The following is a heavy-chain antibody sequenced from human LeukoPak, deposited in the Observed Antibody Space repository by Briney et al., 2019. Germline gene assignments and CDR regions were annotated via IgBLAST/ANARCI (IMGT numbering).Heavy chain of an antibody. J-gene: IGHJ4*02. CDR1: GGSMSGYY. V-gene: IGHV4-59*08. CDR2: IYYRGDT. D-gene: IGHD6-19*01. Sequence: SETLSLTCSVSGGSMSGYYWSWIRQPPGQGLEWIGFIYYRGDTKYNPSLKSRVTILVDTSKNQFSLKLSSVTAADTAVYYCARGLYSSGWYPFDYWGQGTLVTVSS. CDR3: ARGLYSSGWYPFDY.